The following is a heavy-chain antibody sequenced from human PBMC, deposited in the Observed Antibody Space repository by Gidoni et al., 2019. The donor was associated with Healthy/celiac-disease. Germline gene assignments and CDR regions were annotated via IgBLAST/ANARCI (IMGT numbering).Heavy chain of an antibody. J-gene: IGHJ4*02. V-gene: IGHV3-30*18. CDR1: GFTFSSYG. CDR3: AKDLGGLFVSKPGY. Sequence: QVQLVESGGGVVQPGRSLRLSCAASGFTFSSYGMHWVRQAPGKGLEWVAVISYDGSNKYYADSVKGRFTISRDNSKNTLYLQMNSLRAEDTAVYYCAKDLGGLFVSKPGYWGQGTLVTVSS. D-gene: IGHD3-10*01. CDR2: ISYDGSNK.